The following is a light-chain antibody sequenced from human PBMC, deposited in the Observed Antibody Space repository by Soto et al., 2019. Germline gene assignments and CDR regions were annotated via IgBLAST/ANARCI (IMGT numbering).Light chain of an antibody. Sequence: EIVMTQSPATLSVPPGERSTVSCRASQSVSSNLAGYQQKPGQAPRLLIYGASTRATGIPARFSGSGSGTEFTLTISSLQSEDFAVYYCQQYNNWPLYTFGQGTKLEIK. CDR3: QQYNNWPLYT. CDR2: GAS. V-gene: IGKV3-15*01. J-gene: IGKJ2*01. CDR1: QSVSSN.